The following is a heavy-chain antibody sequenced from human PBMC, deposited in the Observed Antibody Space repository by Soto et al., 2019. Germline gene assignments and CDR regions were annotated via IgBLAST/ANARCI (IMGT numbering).Heavy chain of an antibody. D-gene: IGHD2-2*01. CDR2: IIPIFGTA. CDR3: ARSNDIVVVPAAPYYYGMDV. J-gene: IGHJ6*02. CDR1: GGTFSSYA. Sequence: SVKLSCKASGGTFSSYAISWVRQAPGQGLEWMGGIIPIFGTANYAQKFQGRVTITADKSTSTAYMELSSLRSEDTAVYYCARSNDIVVVPAAPYYYGMDVWGQGTTVTVSS. V-gene: IGHV1-69*06.